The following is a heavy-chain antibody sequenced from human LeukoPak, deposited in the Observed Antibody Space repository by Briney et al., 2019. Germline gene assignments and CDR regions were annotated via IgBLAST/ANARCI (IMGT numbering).Heavy chain of an antibody. D-gene: IGHD2-15*01. Sequence: SETLSLTCTVSGGSISSYYWSWIRQPPGKGLEWIGEINHSGSTNYNPSLKSRVTISVDTSKNQFSLKLSSVTAADTAVYYCATSGGNWDFDYWGQGTLVTVSS. CDR1: GGSISSYY. J-gene: IGHJ4*02. CDR3: ATSGGNWDFDY. V-gene: IGHV4-34*01. CDR2: INHSGST.